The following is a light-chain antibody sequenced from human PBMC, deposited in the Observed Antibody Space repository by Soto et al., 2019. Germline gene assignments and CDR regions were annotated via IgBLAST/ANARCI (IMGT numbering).Light chain of an antibody. CDR1: HSVNTNH. J-gene: IGKJ4*02. Sequence: EVVLTQSPGTLSLSPGERVTLSCRTSHSVNTNHLAWYQQKPGQPPRLIIFGTSNTATGIPDRFRGSGSGTHFTLTISRLEPEDFAVYYCQQYVTSPPGLTFGGGTNVEIK. CDR2: GTS. V-gene: IGKV3-20*01. CDR3: QQYVTSPPGLT.